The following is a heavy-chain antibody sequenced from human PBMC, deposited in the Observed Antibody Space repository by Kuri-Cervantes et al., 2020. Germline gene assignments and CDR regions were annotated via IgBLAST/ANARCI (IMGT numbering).Heavy chain of an antibody. J-gene: IGHJ4*02. V-gene: IGHV4-4*07. D-gene: IGHD4-17*01. CDR2: IYNSGST. CDR3: ARRYHDDGDAFDY. CDR1: GGSISSCY. Sequence: GSLRLSCTVSGGSISSCYWSWIRQPAGKGLEWIGRIYNSGSTNYNSSLKSRVTMSGDTSKNQFSLKLSSVTAADTAVYYCARRYHDDGDAFDYWGQGTLVTVSS.